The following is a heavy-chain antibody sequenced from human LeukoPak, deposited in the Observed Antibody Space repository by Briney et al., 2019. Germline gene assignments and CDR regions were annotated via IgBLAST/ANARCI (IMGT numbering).Heavy chain of an antibody. Sequence: GGSLRLSCAASGFTFSSYAMHWVRQAPGKGLEWVAVISYDGSNKYYADSVKGRFTISRDNSKNTLYLQMNRLRAEDTAVYYCAKDVGYVGSGSYYSFDYWGQGTLVTVSS. J-gene: IGHJ4*02. CDR3: AKDVGYVGSGSYYSFDY. V-gene: IGHV3-30-3*01. CDR1: GFTFSSYA. D-gene: IGHD3-10*01. CDR2: ISYDGSNK.